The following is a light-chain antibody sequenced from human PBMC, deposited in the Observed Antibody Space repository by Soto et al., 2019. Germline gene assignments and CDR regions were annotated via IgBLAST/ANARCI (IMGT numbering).Light chain of an antibody. CDR1: QSTSSY. V-gene: IGKV3-11*01. CDR2: DAS. J-gene: IGKJ5*01. CDR3: QQRSNWPPIT. Sequence: ETVLTQSPATLSLSPGERATLSCRASQSTSSYLAWYQQKPGQAPRLLIYDASNRATGIPARFSGSGSGTDFTLTISSLEPEDFAVYYCQQRSNWPPITFGQGTRLEI.